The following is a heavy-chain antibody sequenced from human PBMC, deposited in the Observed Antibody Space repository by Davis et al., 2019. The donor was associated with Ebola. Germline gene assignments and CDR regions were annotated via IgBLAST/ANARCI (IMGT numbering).Heavy chain of an antibody. CDR3: TASVVVVPAAQGGTDYYYYYYMDV. CDR1: GFTFSNAW. V-gene: IGHV3-15*01. Sequence: PGGSLRLSCAASGFTFSNAWMSWVRLAPGKGLEWVGRIKSKTDGGTTDYAAPVKGRFTISRDDSKNTLYLQMNSLKTEDTAVYYCTASVVVVPAAQGGTDYYYYYYMDVWGKGTTVTVSS. J-gene: IGHJ6*03. CDR2: IKSKTDGGTT. D-gene: IGHD2-2*01.